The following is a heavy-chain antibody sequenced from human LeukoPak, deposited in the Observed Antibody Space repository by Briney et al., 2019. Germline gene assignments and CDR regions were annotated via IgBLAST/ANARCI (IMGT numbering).Heavy chain of an antibody. Sequence: ASVKVSCKASGYTFTSYGISWVRQAPGQGLEWMGWISAYNGNTNYAQKLQGRVTMTTDTSTGTAYMELRSLRSDDTAVYYCARVTDDFWSGYYSNYYYMDVWGKGTTVTVPS. V-gene: IGHV1-18*01. D-gene: IGHD3-3*01. CDR2: ISAYNGNT. CDR3: ARVTDDFWSGYYSNYYYMDV. J-gene: IGHJ6*03. CDR1: GYTFTSYG.